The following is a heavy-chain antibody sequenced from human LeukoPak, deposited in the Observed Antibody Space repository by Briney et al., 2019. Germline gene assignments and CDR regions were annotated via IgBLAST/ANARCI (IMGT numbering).Heavy chain of an antibody. D-gene: IGHD1-7*01. V-gene: IGHV4-59*01. CDR2: IYYSGST. Sequence: SETLSLTCTVSGGSISSYYWSWIRQPPGKGLEWIGYIYYSGSTNYNPSLKSRVTISVDTSKNQFSLKLSSVTAADTAVYYCARGTTATYYFDYWGQGTLVTVSS. J-gene: IGHJ4*02. CDR1: GGSISSYY. CDR3: ARGTTATYYFDY.